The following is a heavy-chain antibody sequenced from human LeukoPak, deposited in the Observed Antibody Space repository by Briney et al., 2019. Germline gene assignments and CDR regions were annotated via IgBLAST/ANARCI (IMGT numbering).Heavy chain of an antibody. CDR2: IYYSGST. CDR1: GGSISSSSYY. V-gene: IGHV4-39*07. D-gene: IGHD3-3*01. CDR3: ARDKRGDFWSGPGFDP. J-gene: IGHJ5*02. Sequence: SETLSLTCTVSGGSISSSSYYWGWIRQPPGKGLEWIGSIYYSGSTYYNPSLKSRVTISVDTSKNQFSLKLSSVTAADTAVYYCARDKRGDFWSGPGFDPWGQGTLVTVSS.